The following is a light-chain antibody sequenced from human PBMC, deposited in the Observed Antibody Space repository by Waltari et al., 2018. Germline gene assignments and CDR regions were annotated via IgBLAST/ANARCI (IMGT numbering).Light chain of an antibody. CDR3: QAWDRDCMV. Sequence: SYELTQPPSVSVSPGQTASITCSGEGLGDKYAAWYQQKSGQSPGLVIYQDLKRPSGIPDRFSGSNSGNTATLTISGTQAMDEADYYCQAWDRDCMVFGGGTRLTVL. CDR2: QDL. V-gene: IGLV3-1*01. CDR1: GLGDKY. J-gene: IGLJ3*02.